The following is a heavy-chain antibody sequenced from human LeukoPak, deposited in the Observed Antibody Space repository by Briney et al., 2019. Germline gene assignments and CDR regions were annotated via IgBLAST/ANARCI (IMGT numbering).Heavy chain of an antibody. J-gene: IGHJ4*02. CDR2: IYSGGNT. CDR3: ARESRGYYFDY. CDR1: GFTVSTNY. Sequence: GGSLRLSCAASGFTVSTNYMNWVRKAPGKGLEWVSVIYSGGNTYYADSVKGRFTISRDSSKNTLYLQMNTLRAEDTAVYYCARESRGYYFDYWGQGTLVTVSS. V-gene: IGHV3-53*01. D-gene: IGHD2-2*01.